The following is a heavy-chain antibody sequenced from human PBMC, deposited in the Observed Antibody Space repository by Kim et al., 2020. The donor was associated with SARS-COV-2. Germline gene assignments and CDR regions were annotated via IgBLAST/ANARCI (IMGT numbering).Heavy chain of an antibody. CDR1: GFTVSSNY. J-gene: IGHJ6*02. D-gene: IGHD5-12*01. CDR3: ATSRGYNYCGIDV. CDR2: IYGGGST. V-gene: IGHV3-53*01. Sequence: GGSLRLSCAASGFTVSSNYMTWVRQAPGKGLDWVSIIYGGGSTNYADSVKGRFTMSRDNSKNTPYLQMNSLRVDDTAVYSWATSRGYNYCGIDVWGRGTTVTVSS.